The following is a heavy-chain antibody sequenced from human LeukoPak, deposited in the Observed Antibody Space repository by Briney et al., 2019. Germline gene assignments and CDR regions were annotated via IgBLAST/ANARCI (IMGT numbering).Heavy chain of an antibody. V-gene: IGHV3-7*03. CDR2: IKQDGSEK. D-gene: IGHD3-22*01. CDR3: ARGAYYYDPQGAFDI. Sequence: GGSLRLSCAASGFTFSSYWMSWVRQAPGKGLEWVANIKQDGSEKYYVDSVKGRFTISRDNAKNSLYLQMSSLTSEDTAVYYCARGAYYYDPQGAFDIWGQGTVVTVSS. J-gene: IGHJ3*02. CDR1: GFTFSSYW.